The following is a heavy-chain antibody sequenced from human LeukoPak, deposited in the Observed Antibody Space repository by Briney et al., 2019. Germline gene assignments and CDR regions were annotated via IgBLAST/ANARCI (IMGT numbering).Heavy chain of an antibody. CDR1: GYTFTGYH. Sequence: GASVKVSCKASGYTFTGYHMHWVRQAPGQGLEWMGWINPNSGATNYAQKFQGRVTMTRDTSINTAYMELSSLRSDDTAVYYCARGRLIVGAPHLREDIWGQGTMVTVSS. D-gene: IGHD1-26*01. CDR2: INPNSGAT. J-gene: IGHJ3*02. V-gene: IGHV1-2*02. CDR3: ARGRLIVGAPHLREDI.